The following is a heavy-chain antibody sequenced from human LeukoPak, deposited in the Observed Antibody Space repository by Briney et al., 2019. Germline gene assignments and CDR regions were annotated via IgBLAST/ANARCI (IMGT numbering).Heavy chain of an antibody. CDR1: GYTLTELS. D-gene: IGHD1-26*01. J-gene: IGHJ4*02. CDR3: ATGGLVVGATFFDY. CDR2: FDPEDGET. Sequence: ASVKVSCKVSGYTLTELSMHWVRQAPGKGLEWMEGFDPEDGETIYAQKFQGRVTMTEDTSTDTAYMELSSLRSEDTAVYYCATGGLVVGATFFDYWGQGTLVTVSS. V-gene: IGHV1-24*01.